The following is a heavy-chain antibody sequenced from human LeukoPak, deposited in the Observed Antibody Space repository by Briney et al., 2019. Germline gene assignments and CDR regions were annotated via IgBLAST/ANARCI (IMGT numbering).Heavy chain of an antibody. J-gene: IGHJ3*02. CDR1: GFTFRSYS. D-gene: IGHD3-10*01. V-gene: IGHV3-21*01. Sequence: GGSLRLSCAASGFTFRSYSMNWVRQASGKGLEWVSSISSSSNYTYYADSVKGRFTNSRDNAKNSLYLQMNSLRAEDTAVYYCAGLLWFGELLYGAFDIWGQGTMVTVSS. CDR3: AGLLWFGELLYGAFDI. CDR2: ISSSSNYT.